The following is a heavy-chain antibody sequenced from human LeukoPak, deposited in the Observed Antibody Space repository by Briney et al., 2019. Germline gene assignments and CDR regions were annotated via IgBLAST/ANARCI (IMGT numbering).Heavy chain of an antibody. D-gene: IGHD3-16*01. CDR1: GFSFSNYG. J-gene: IGHJ5*02. Sequence: PGGSLRLSCAASGFSFSNYGMNWVRQAPGKGLEWVSGITGNGGTTYYADSVKGRFTISRDNSKNALYLQMNSLRAEDTALYYCAKSGGIGAGGFDPWGQGTLVTVSS. CDR2: ITGNGGTT. CDR3: AKSGGIGAGGFDP. V-gene: IGHV3-23*01.